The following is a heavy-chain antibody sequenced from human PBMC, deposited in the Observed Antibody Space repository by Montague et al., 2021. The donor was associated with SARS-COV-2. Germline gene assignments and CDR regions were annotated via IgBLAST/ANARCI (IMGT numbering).Heavy chain of an antibody. D-gene: IGHD1-14*01. V-gene: IGHV4-34*01. J-gene: IGHJ4*02. CDR2: VSHPGLA. CDR3: ARGVYNRVTLVVSPRYYFDY. CDR1: TEAFNGYY. Sequence: SETLSLTCAVYTEAFNGYYWTWIRQPPGKGLEWIGEVSHPGLAKYNPSLKSRVTLSLDTYRNQVSLRLTSVTAADTAIYYCARGVYNRVTLVVSPRYYFDYWGQGNMVAVSA.